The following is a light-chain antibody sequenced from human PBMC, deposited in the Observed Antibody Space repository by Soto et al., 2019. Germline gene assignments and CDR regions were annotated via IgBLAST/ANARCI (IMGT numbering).Light chain of an antibody. V-gene: IGKV1-39*01. CDR2: AAS. CDR3: QQSYSTSVT. Sequence: DIQMTQSPSSLSASVGDRVTITCRASQSISSYLNWYQQKPGKAPKLLIYAASSLQSGFPSRFSGSGSGTDFTLTISSLQPEDFATYYCQQSYSTSVTFGQGTKVDIK. J-gene: IGKJ1*01. CDR1: QSISSY.